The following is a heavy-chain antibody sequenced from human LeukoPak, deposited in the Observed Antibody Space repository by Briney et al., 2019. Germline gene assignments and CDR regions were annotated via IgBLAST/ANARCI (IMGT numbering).Heavy chain of an antibody. V-gene: IGHV4-59*08. Sequence: SETLSLTCTVSGGSTSSDYWSWIRQSPGKGLEWVGYVYNSGDTGKNPSLKSRVTILLDTSKNQFSLKLSSVTAADTAVYYCARTAAAGILYYYYGMDVWGQGTTVTVSS. D-gene: IGHD6-13*01. CDR1: GGSTSSDY. CDR2: VYNSGDT. J-gene: IGHJ6*02. CDR3: ARTAAAGILYYYYGMDV.